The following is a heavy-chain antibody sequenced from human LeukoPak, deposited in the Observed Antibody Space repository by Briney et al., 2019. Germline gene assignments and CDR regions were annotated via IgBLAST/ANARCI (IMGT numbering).Heavy chain of an antibody. CDR1: GYTFTSYY. CDR2: INPIGGST. J-gene: IGHJ4*02. CDR3: ARRYYDTSGGLGY. V-gene: IGHV1-46*01. D-gene: IGHD3-22*01. Sequence: GASVEVSCKASGYTFTSYYMHWVRQAPGQGLEWMGIINPIGGSTSYAQKFQGRVTMTRDMSTSTVYMELSSLRSEDTAVYYCARRYYDTSGGLGYWGQGTLVTVSS.